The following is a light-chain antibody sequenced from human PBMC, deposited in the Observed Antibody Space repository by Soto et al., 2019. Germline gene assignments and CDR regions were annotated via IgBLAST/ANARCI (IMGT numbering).Light chain of an antibody. V-gene: IGLV2-14*01. Sequence: QSALTQPASVSGSPGQSITISCTGTSSDIGVYNYVSWYQQHPGKAPKLVICEVSNRPSGVSSRFSGSKSGNTASLTISGLRAEDEADYYCCSYAGSYTYVVFGGGTKLTVL. CDR3: CSYAGSYTYVV. CDR1: SSDIGVYNY. J-gene: IGLJ2*01. CDR2: EVS.